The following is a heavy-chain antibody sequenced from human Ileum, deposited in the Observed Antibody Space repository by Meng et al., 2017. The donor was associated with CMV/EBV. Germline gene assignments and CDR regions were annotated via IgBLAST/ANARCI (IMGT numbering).Heavy chain of an antibody. Sequence: GESLKISCAASGFTFSSYAMSWVRQAPGKGLEWVSGISGSGGSIYYADSVKGRFTISRDNSKNTLYLQMNSLRVEDTALYYCAKDRDVVVPAASWCYYCMDVWGHGTTVTVSS. J-gene: IGHJ6*02. CDR1: GFTFSSYA. CDR3: AKDRDVVVPAASWCYYCMDV. D-gene: IGHD2-2*01. V-gene: IGHV3-23*01. CDR2: ISGSGGSI.